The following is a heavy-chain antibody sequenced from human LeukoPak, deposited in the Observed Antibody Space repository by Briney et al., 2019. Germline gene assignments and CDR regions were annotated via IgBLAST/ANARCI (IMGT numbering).Heavy chain of an antibody. Sequence: GVSLRLSCAASGFTFSSYAMSWVRQAPGKGLEWVSGISGSGDNTYYADSVKGRFTISRDNSKNTLYVQVNSLGAEDTAAYYCAKGSYYDSSGSFYFDYWGQGTLVTVSS. CDR3: AKGSYYDSSGSFYFDY. D-gene: IGHD3-22*01. V-gene: IGHV3-23*01. J-gene: IGHJ4*02. CDR2: ISGSGDNT. CDR1: GFTFSSYA.